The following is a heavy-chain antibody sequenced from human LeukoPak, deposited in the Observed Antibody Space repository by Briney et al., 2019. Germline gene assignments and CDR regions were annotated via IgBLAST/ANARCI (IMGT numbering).Heavy chain of an antibody. CDR1: GFTLSDYH. CDR2: ITTISHYI. V-gene: IGHV3-21*01. Sequence: EGSLRPPCAASGFTLSDYHMNWVRQAPGKGLEWLSSITTISHYIYYAGAVRGRFTISRDNAKNSLYLQMNSLRGEDTAVYYCARSGGPGTYHQLRYNWFDPWGQGTLVTVSS. J-gene: IGHJ5*02. D-gene: IGHD3-10*01. CDR3: ARSGGPGTYHQLRYNWFDP.